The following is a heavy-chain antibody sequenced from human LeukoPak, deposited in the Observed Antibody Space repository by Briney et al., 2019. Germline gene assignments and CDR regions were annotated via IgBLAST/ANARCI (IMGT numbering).Heavy chain of an antibody. CDR2: IIPIFGTA. J-gene: IGHJ4*02. V-gene: IGHV1-69*06. D-gene: IGHD3-10*01. Sequence: ASVKVSWKASGGTFSSYAISWVRQAPGQGLEWMGGIIPIFGTANYAQKFQGRVTMTEDTSTDTAYVELSSLRSEDTAVYYCASMVRGVIIALNYWGQGTLVTVSS. CDR1: GGTFSSYA. CDR3: ASMVRGVIIALNY.